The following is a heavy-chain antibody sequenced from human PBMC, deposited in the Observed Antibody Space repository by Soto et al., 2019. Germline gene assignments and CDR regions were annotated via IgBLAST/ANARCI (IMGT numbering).Heavy chain of an antibody. V-gene: IGHV3-48*03. CDR2: ISTSGGTI. D-gene: IGHD3-10*01. CDR1: GFTFSNYD. CDR3: AREGSVSSSDYYAYYYGMDV. Sequence: LRLSCAASGFTFSNYDINWVRQAPGKGLEWVSYISTSGGTIYYADSVKGRFTISRDNAKNSLYLQMNSLSGEDSAVYYCAREGSVSSSDYYAYYYGMDVWGQGTTVTVSS. J-gene: IGHJ6*02.